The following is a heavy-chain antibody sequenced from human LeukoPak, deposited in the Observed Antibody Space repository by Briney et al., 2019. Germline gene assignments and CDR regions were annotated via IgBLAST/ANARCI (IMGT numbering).Heavy chain of an antibody. V-gene: IGHV1-24*01. CDR3: ATVHGGDYYDSSGYRTNWFDP. D-gene: IGHD3-22*01. CDR1: GYTLTELS. CDR2: FDPEDGET. Sequence: ASVKVSCKVSGYTLTELSMHWVRQAPGKGLEWTGGFDPEDGETIYAQKFQGRVTMTEDTSTDTAYMELSSLRSEDTAVYYCATVHGGDYYDSSGYRTNWFDPWGQGTLVTVSS. J-gene: IGHJ5*02.